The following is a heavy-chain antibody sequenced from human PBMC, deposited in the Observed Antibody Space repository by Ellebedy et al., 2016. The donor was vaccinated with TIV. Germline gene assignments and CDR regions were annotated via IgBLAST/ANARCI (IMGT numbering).Heavy chain of an antibody. D-gene: IGHD3-10*01. CDR2: INHAGSET. CDR1: GFSLSSFW. Sequence: GESLKISCAASGFSLSSFWMSWVRQAPGKGLESVANINHAGSETYYVDSVKGRFPISRDNAKNSLYLQMDSLRAEDTAVYFCARAPRGGTDYWGQGTLVTVSS. V-gene: IGHV3-7*03. J-gene: IGHJ4*02. CDR3: ARAPRGGTDY.